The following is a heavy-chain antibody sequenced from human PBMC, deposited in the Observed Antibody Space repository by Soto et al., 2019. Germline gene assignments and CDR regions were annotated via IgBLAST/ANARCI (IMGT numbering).Heavy chain of an antibody. D-gene: IGHD3-3*01. Sequence: ASVKVSFKASGYTFTNYYMHWLRQAPGQGLEWMGIINPSGGNTNYAQKFQGRVTMIRDTSTNTVYMELSSLRSEDTAVYYCARGLLAGNTIFGVIIRDYYGMDVWGQGTTVTVSS. CDR3: ARGLLAGNTIFGVIIRDYYGMDV. J-gene: IGHJ6*02. CDR2: INPSGGNT. V-gene: IGHV1-46*01. CDR1: GYTFTNYY.